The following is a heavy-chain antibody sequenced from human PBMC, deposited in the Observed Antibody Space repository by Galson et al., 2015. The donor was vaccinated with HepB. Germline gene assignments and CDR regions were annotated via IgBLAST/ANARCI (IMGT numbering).Heavy chain of an antibody. CDR2: INHSGST. Sequence: ETLSLTCAVYGGSFSGYHWSWIRQPPGKGLEWIGEINHSGSTNYNPSLKSRVTISVDTSKNQFSLKLSSVTAADTAVYYCARGGLGGFVDYWGQGTLVTVSS. CDR3: ARGGLGGFVDY. V-gene: IGHV4-34*01. CDR1: GGSFSGYH. D-gene: IGHD3-16*01. J-gene: IGHJ4*02.